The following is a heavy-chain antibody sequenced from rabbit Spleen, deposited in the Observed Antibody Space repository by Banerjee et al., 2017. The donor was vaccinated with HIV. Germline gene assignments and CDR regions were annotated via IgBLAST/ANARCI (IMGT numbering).Heavy chain of an antibody. CDR2: IDPVFGIT. Sequence: QLVESGGGLVQPGGSLKLSCKASGFDFSTYSMSWVRQVPGKGLEWIGYIDPVFGITYYANWVNGRFTISRDNAQNTLFLQLNSLTAADTATYFCARDLVAVIGWNFNLWGQGTLVTVS. V-gene: IGHV1S7*01. CDR1: GFDFSTYS. CDR3: ARDLVAVIGWNFNL. D-gene: IGHD1-1*01. J-gene: IGHJ4*01.